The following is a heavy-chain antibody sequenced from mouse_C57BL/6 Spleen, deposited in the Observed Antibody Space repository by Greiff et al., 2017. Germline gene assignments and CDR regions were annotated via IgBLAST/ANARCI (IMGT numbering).Heavy chain of an antibody. CDR1: GFTFSDYY. Sequence: EVKLMESEGGLVQPGSSMKLSCTASGFTFSDYYMAWVRQVPEKGLEWVANINYDGSSTYYLDSLKSRFIISRDNAKNILYLQMSSLKSEDTATYYCARAYSFDYWGQGTTLTVSS. J-gene: IGHJ2*01. CDR3: ARAYSFDY. V-gene: IGHV5-16*01. CDR2: INYDGSST.